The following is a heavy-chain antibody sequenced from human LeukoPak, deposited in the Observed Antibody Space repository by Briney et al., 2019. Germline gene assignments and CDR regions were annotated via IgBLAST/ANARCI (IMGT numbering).Heavy chain of an antibody. CDR1: GFTFSSYW. CDR2: IKQDGSEK. J-gene: IGHJ4*02. Sequence: GGSLRLSCAASGFTFSSYWMSWVRQAPGKGLEWVANIKQDGSEKYYVDSVKGRFTISRDNAKNSLYLQMNSLRAEDTAVYYCARGGGASGWFIDYWGQGTLVTVSS. CDR3: ARGGGASGWFIDY. V-gene: IGHV3-7*01. D-gene: IGHD6-19*01.